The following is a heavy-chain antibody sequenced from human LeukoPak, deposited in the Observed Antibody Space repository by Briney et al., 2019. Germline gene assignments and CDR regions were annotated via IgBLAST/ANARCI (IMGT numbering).Heavy chain of an antibody. J-gene: IGHJ4*02. Sequence: GGSLRLSCAASGFTFTTYAMSWVRQAPGKGLVWVSRINSDGSSTSDADSVKGRFTISRDNSKNTLYLQMNSLRAEDTAVYYCARGPSGYHNTGGQGTLVTVSS. V-gene: IGHV3-74*01. CDR1: GFTFTTYA. D-gene: IGHD5-12*01. CDR2: INSDGSST. CDR3: ARGPSGYHNT.